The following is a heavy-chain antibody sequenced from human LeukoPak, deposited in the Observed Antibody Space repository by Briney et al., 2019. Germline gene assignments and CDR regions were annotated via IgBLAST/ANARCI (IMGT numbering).Heavy chain of an antibody. CDR1: GFTFSGYE. CDR2: ISSSGSTI. CDR3: ARDGTVTTMDYYYGMDV. D-gene: IGHD4-17*01. J-gene: IGHJ6*02. V-gene: IGHV3-48*03. Sequence: GGSLRLSCAASGFTFSGYEMNWVRQAPGKGLEWVSYISSSGSTIYYADSVKGRFTISRDNAKNSLYLQMNSLRAEDTAVYYCARDGTVTTMDYYYGMDVWGQGTTVTVSS.